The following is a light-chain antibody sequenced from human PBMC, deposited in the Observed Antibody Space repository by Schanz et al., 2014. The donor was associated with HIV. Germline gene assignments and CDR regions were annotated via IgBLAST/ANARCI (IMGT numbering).Light chain of an antibody. CDR3: QQYYRTPWT. V-gene: IGKV3-20*01. CDR1: QSVSSSY. J-gene: IGKJ1*01. CDR2: DAS. Sequence: EIVLTQSPGTLSLSPGERATLSCRASQSVSSSYLAWYQQRPGQAPRLLIYDASSRAAGIPDRFSGSGSGTDFTLTISSLQPEDVAVYYCQQYYRTPWTFGQGTKVEIK.